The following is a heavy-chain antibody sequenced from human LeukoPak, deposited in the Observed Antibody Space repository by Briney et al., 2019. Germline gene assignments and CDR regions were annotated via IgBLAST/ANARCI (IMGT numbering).Heavy chain of an antibody. CDR2: ISSTGNIE. J-gene: IGHJ4*02. CDR1: GFIFSSTS. Sequence: GGSLRLSCAASGFIFSSTSMHWVRQAPGKGLEWVAVISSTGNIENFADSVKGRFTISRDNSKNTLYLQMNTLRAEDTSFYCCAKDNSHWLFDYWGRGTLVTVSS. D-gene: IGHD1-1*01. V-gene: IGHV3-30-3*01. CDR3: AKDNSHWLFDY.